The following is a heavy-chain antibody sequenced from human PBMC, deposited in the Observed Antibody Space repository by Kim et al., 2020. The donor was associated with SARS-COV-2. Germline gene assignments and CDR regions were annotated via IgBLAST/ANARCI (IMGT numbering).Heavy chain of an antibody. CDR2: ISGSGGST. CDR3: AKDTGYDSSGYYYYGMDV. V-gene: IGHV3-23*01. Sequence: GGSLRLSCAASGFTFSSYAMSWVRQAPGKGLEWVSAISGSGGSTYYADSVKGRFTISRDNSKNTLYLQMNSLRAEDTAVYYCAKDTGYDSSGYYYYGMDVWGQGTTVTVSS. J-gene: IGHJ6*02. CDR1: GFTFSSYA. D-gene: IGHD3-22*01.